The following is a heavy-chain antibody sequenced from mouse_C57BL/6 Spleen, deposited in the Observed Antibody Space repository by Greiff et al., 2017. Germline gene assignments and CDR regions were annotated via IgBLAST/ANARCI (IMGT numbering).Heavy chain of an antibody. D-gene: IGHD4-1*01. Sequence: VKLLESGAELARPGASVKLSCKASGYTFTSYGISWVKQRTGQGLEWIGEIYPRSGNTYYNEKFKGKATLTADKSSSTAYMELRSLTSEDSAVYFCARYMELGYAMDYWGQGTSVTVSS. CDR2: IYPRSGNT. J-gene: IGHJ4*01. CDR3: ARYMELGYAMDY. CDR1: GYTFTSYG. V-gene: IGHV1-81*01.